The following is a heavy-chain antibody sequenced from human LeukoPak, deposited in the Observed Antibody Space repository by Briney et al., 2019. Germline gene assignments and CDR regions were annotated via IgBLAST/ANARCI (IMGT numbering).Heavy chain of an antibody. Sequence: SVTVSCTASGGTFSSYAISWVRQAPGQGLEWMGGIIPIFGTANYAQKFQGRVTITADESTSTAYMELSSLRSEDTAVYYCARVYGGNGSRFDPWGQGTLVTVSS. J-gene: IGHJ5*02. CDR1: GGTFSSYA. D-gene: IGHD4-23*01. CDR2: IIPIFGTA. CDR3: ARVYGGNGSRFDP. V-gene: IGHV1-69*13.